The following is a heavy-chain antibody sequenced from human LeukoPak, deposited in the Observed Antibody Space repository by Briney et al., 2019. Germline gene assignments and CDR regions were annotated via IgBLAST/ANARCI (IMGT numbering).Heavy chain of an antibody. Sequence: SETLSLTCAVYGGSFSGYYWSWIRQPPGKGLEWIGEINHSGSTNYNPSLKSRVTISVDTSKNQFSLKLSSVTAADTAVYYCARRRISYYDSSGYYQNYFDYWGQGTLVTVSS. CDR2: INHSGST. J-gene: IGHJ4*02. CDR1: GGSFSGYY. V-gene: IGHV4-34*01. CDR3: ARRRISYYDSSGYYQNYFDY. D-gene: IGHD3-22*01.